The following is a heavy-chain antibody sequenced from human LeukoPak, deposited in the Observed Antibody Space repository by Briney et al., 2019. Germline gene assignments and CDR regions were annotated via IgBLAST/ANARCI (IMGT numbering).Heavy chain of an antibody. J-gene: IGHJ4*02. CDR2: ISSSGSTI. V-gene: IGHV3-48*03. CDR3: ARETLYSDYEGNYIDY. Sequence: TGGTLRFSCAGSGFTFTNYEMIWVRQAPGKGLEGISYISSSGSTIYYADSVKGRFTMSRDNAKNSVHLQMNSLRAEDTAVYYCARETLYSDYEGNYIDYWGQGTLVTVSS. CDR1: GFTFTNYE. D-gene: IGHD4-11*01.